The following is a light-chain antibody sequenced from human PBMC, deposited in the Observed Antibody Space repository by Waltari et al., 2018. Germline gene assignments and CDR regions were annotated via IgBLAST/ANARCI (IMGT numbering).Light chain of an antibody. V-gene: IGLV3-1*01. CDR2: QDT. CDR1: KLGDKY. J-gene: IGLJ2*01. CDR3: QAWDSGLVV. Sequence: SYELTQPPSVSVSPGQTASITCSGDKLGDKYACWYQQKPGQLPVLVIYQDTKRPSGIPERISGSNSGNTATLTISGTQAMDEADYYCQAWDSGLVVFGGGTKLTGL.